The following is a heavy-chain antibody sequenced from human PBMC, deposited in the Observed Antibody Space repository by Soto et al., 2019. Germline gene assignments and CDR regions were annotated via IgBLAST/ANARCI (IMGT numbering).Heavy chain of an antibody. D-gene: IGHD2-15*01. Sequence: QVQLVESGGGVVQPGRSLRLSCAVSGFTFSSYSMHWVRQDPDMGLEWVAFISFAGNNKYYADSVKGRFTISRDNSNKILYLEMNSLRPDDTAVYYCARDRQKALVVVVATGGFDYWGQGTPVTVSS. CDR1: GFTFSSYS. J-gene: IGHJ4*02. V-gene: IGHV3-30*04. CDR3: ARDRQKALVVVVATGGFDY. CDR2: ISFAGNNK.